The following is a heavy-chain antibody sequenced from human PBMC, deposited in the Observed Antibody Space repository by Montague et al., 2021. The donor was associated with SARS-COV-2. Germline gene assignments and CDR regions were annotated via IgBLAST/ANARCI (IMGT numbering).Heavy chain of an antibody. CDR3: ARLKRYFDSSGSPSAFDX. CDR2: ISYTGNT. CDR1: GGSITNNIYY. J-gene: IGHJ3*01. D-gene: IGHD3-22*01. Sequence: SETLSLTCTVSGGSITNNIYYWAWIRQPPAKGLEWIGSISYTGNTYYNPSLKSRVTISVVTSKNHFTLKLSSVTAAETAVYYCARLKRYFDSSGSPSAFDXWGQGTKVTVSS. V-gene: IGHV4-39*02.